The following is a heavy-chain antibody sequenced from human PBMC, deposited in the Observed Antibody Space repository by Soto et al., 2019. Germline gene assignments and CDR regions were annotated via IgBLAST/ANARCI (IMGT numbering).Heavy chain of an antibody. V-gene: IGHV1-18*04. CDR2: ISAYNGNT. Sequence: PSVKVSCKASGYTFTSYGISWVRQAPGQGLERMGWISAYNGNTNYAQKLQGRVTMTTDTSTSTAYMELRSLRSDDTAVYYCARDITIFGGGGYYYYGMDVWGQGTTVTVSS. CDR1: GYTFTSYG. CDR3: ARDITIFGGGGYYYYGMDV. D-gene: IGHD3-3*01. J-gene: IGHJ6*02.